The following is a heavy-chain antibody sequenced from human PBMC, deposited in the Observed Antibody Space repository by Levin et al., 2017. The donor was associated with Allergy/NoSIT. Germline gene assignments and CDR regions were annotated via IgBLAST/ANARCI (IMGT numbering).Heavy chain of an antibody. J-gene: IGHJ4*02. V-gene: IGHV3-23*01. CDR2: ISGSGSST. CDR1: GFTFSSYA. Sequence: PGGSLRLSCAVSGFTFSSYAMSWVRQAPGKGLEWVSGISGSGSSTYYIDSVKGRFTISRDNSKNTLYLQMNSLRAEDTAVYYCASSTDVGSGFWGQGTLVTVSS. D-gene: IGHD3-10*01. CDR3: ASSTDVGSGF.